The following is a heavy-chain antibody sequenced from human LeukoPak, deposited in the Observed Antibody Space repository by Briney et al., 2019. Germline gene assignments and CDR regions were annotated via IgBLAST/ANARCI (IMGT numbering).Heavy chain of an antibody. CDR3: AREVEEVGATYYFDY. CDR2: IYTSGST. J-gene: IGHJ4*02. D-gene: IGHD1-26*01. CDR1: GGSISSGSYY. Sequence: SETPSLTCTVSGGSISSGSYYWSWIRQPAGKGLEWIGRIYTSGSTNYNPSLKSRVTISVDTSKNQFSLKLSSVTAADTAVYYCAREVEEVGATYYFDYWGQGTLVTVSS. V-gene: IGHV4-61*02.